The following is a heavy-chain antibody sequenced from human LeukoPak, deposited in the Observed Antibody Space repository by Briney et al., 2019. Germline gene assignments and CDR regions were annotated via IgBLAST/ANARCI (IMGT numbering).Heavy chain of an antibody. D-gene: IGHD2-15*01. CDR3: ASLVVAATPDWFDP. Sequence: GGSLRLSCAASGFTFSSYSMNWVRQAPGKGLEWVSYISSSSSNIYYADSVKGRFTISRDNAKNSLYLQMNSLRAEDTAVYYCASLVVAATPDWFDPWGQGTLVTVSS. CDR2: ISSSSSNI. CDR1: GFTFSSYS. V-gene: IGHV3-48*01. J-gene: IGHJ5*02.